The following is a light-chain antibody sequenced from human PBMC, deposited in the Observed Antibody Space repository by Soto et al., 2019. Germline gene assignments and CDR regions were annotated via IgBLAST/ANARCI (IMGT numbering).Light chain of an antibody. Sequence: QSVLTQPPSASGTPGQRVTISCSGRTSNIENNYVYWYRQLPGTAPKLVIYRDTQRPSGVPDRFSGSKSGTSASLAISGLRSEDEADYYCAAWDDSLSGPVFGAGTQLTVL. J-gene: IGLJ7*01. V-gene: IGLV1-47*01. CDR1: TSNIENNY. CDR2: RDT. CDR3: AAWDDSLSGPV.